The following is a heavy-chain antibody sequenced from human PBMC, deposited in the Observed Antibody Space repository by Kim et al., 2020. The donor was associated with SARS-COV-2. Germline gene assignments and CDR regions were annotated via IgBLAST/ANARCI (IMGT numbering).Heavy chain of an antibody. CDR3: ARGHFGEIGFDI. CDR2: ISTYSCDS. CDR1: GYTFTSYG. D-gene: IGHD3-10*01. V-gene: IGHV1-18*04. Sequence: ASVKVSCKASGYTFTSYGITWVRQAPGQGLEWMGWISTYSCDSKSAQKLQGRVTMTRDTSTSTAYMDLRSLRSDDTAVYYCARGHFGEIGFDIWGQGTMVTVPS. J-gene: IGHJ3*02.